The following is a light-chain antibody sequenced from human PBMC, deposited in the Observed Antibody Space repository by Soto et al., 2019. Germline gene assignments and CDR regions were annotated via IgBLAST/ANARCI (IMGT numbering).Light chain of an antibody. CDR3: QQSYSTPPT. V-gene: IGKV1-39*01. CDR1: QNINSY. CDR2: VAS. J-gene: IGKJ1*01. Sequence: DIQVTQSPSSLSASVGDRVTMTCRASQNINSYLNWYQHKAGQAPKLLIYVASNVQSGVPSRFSGSGSGTDFTLTISSLQPEDFATYYCQQSYSTPPTFGQGTKVDIK.